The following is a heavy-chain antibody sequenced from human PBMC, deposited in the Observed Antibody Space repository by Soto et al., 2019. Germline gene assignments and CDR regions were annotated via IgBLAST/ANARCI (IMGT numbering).Heavy chain of an antibody. CDR2: IYYSGST. Sequence: SETLSLTCTVSGGSISSYYWSWLRQPPGKGLEWIGYIYYSGSTNYNPSLKSRVTISVDTSKNQFSLKLSSVTAADTAVYYCARDRLDYGDYERIYYYMDVWGKGTTVTVSS. J-gene: IGHJ6*03. V-gene: IGHV4-59*01. CDR1: GGSISSYY. CDR3: ARDRLDYGDYERIYYYMDV. D-gene: IGHD4-17*01.